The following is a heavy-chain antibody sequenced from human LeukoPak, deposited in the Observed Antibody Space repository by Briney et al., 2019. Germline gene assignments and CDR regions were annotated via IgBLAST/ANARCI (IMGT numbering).Heavy chain of an antibody. CDR3: ARGIAVASPHDYYYYYGMDV. CDR2: IGTAGDT. D-gene: IGHD6-19*01. J-gene: IGHJ6*02. Sequence: GGSLRLSCAASGFTFSSYDMHWVRQATGKGLEWVSAIGTAGDTYYPGSVKGRFTISRENAKNSLYLQMNSLRAGDTAVYYCARGIAVASPHDYYYYYGMDVWGQGTTVTVSS. V-gene: IGHV3-13*01. CDR1: GFTFSSYD.